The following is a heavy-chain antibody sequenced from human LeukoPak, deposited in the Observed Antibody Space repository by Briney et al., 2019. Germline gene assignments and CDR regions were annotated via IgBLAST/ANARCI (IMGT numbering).Heavy chain of an antibody. CDR2: ISYDGTIR. D-gene: IGHD2-2*01. CDR1: GPTFSSYG. J-gene: IGHJ5*02. Sequence: GGSLRLSCAASGPTFSSYGMHWVRQAPGKGLEWVAVISYDGTIRNYADSVKGRFTISRDNSKNTLYLQMNSLTAEDTALYYCAKGGCSSTTCYLANPWGQGTLVTVFS. CDR3: AKGGCSSTTCYLANP. V-gene: IGHV3-30*18.